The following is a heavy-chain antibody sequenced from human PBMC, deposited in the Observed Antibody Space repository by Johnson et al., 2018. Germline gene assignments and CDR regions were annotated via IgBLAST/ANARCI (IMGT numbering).Heavy chain of an antibody. Sequence: VQLQESGGGLVQXGGSLRLXCAASGFTFSAYWLSWVRQAPGKGLEWVANIKQDGREKSFVDSVKGRFSISRDNAKTSLFLQMNSLRAEDTAVYYCATYGDGAFAIWGQGTMVTVSS. CDR2: IKQDGREK. CDR3: ATYGDGAFAI. V-gene: IGHV3-7*01. D-gene: IGHD4-17*01. CDR1: GFTFSAYW. J-gene: IGHJ3*02.